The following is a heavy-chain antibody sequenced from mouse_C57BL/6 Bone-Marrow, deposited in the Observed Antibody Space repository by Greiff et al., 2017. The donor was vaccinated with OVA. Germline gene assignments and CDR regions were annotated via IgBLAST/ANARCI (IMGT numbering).Heavy chain of an antibody. CDR2: INPYNGGT. V-gene: IGHV1-19*01. J-gene: IGHJ2*01. Sequence: EVQLQESGPVLVKPGASVKMSCKASGYTFTDYYMNWVKQSHGKSLEWIGVINPYNGGTSYNQKFKGKATLTVDKSSSTAYIELNSLTSDDSAVYYCARSWYYGLGFDYWGQGTTLTVSS. CDR3: ARSWYYGLGFDY. CDR1: GYTFTDYY. D-gene: IGHD1-1*01.